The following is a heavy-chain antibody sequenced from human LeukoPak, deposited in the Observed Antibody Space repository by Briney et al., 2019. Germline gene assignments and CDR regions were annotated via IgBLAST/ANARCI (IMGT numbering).Heavy chain of an antibody. Sequence: GGSLRLSCAASGFTFSSYAMHWVRQAPGKGLEWVAVISYDGSNKYYADSVKGRFTISRDNSKNTLYLQMNSLRAEDTAVYYCAKDRIPYCGGECYWAAAGGQGTLVTVSS. CDR2: ISYDGSNK. J-gene: IGHJ4*02. CDR1: GFTFSSYA. CDR3: AKDRIPYCGGECYWAAA. D-gene: IGHD2-21*01. V-gene: IGHV3-30-3*01.